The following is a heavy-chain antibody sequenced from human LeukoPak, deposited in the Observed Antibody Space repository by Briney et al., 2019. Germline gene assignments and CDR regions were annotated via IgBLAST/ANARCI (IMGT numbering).Heavy chain of an antibody. Sequence: SETLSLTCTVSGGSISSYYWSWIRQPAGKGLEWIGRIYTSGSTNYNPSLKSRVTMSVDTSKNQFSLKLSSVTAADPSRYYCARKTFCSGGSRSLGYGGQGPLVTVSS. J-gene: IGHJ4*02. D-gene: IGHD2-15*01. CDR3: ARKTFCSGGSRSLGY. V-gene: IGHV4-4*07. CDR1: GGSISSYY. CDR2: IYTSGST.